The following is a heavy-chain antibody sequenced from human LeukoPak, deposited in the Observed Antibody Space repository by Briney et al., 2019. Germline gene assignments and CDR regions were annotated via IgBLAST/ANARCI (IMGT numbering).Heavy chain of an antibody. CDR2: IIPILGIA. D-gene: IGHD3-10*01. V-gene: IGHV1-69*04. Sequence: ASVKVSCKASGGTFSSYAISWVRQAPGQGLEWMGRIIPILGIANYAQKFQGRVTITADKSTSTAYMELSSLRSEDTAVYYCARYYGSGSYSFDPWGQGTLVTVSS. J-gene: IGHJ5*02. CDR1: GGTFSSYA. CDR3: ARYYGSGSYSFDP.